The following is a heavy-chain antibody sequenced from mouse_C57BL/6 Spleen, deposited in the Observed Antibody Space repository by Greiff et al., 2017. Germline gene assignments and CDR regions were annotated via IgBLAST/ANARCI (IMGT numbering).Heavy chain of an antibody. CDR3: ASYGEVFAY. CDR1: GYTFTSYW. CDR2: IDPSDSYT. V-gene: IGHV1-69*01. D-gene: IGHD1-2*01. J-gene: IGHJ3*01. Sequence: QVQLQQPGAELVMPGASVKLSCKASGYTFTSYWMHWVKQRPGQGLEWIGEIDPSDSYTNYNQKFKGKSTLTVDKSSSTAYMQLSSLTSEDSAVYYCASYGEVFAYWGQGTLVTVSA.